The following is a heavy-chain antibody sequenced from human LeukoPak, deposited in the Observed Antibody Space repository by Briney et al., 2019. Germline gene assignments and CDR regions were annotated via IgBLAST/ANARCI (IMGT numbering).Heavy chain of an antibody. CDR1: GGSISSSSHY. CDR2: IYYSGST. V-gene: IGHV4-39*01. J-gene: IGHJ6*01. CDR3: ARHALSPRFYYGMDV. D-gene: IGHD2/OR15-2a*01. Sequence: SETLSLTCTVSGGSISSSSHYWDWIRRPPGKGLEWIGSIYYSGSTNYNPSLKSRVTISVDTSKDQFSLKLSSVTAADTAVYYCARHALSPRFYYGMDVWGLGTTVTVSS.